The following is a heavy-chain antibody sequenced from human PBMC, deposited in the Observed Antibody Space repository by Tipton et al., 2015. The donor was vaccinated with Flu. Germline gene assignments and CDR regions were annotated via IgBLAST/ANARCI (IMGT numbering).Heavy chain of an antibody. CDR2: INHSGST. J-gene: IGHJ3*02. D-gene: IGHD2-15*01. CDR1: GGSISRSHYS. CDR3: ARGLGVVVAVAFDI. V-gene: IGHV4-34*01. Sequence: TLSLTCTVSGGSISRSHYSWSWVRQPPGKGLEWIGEINHSGSTNYNPSLKSRVTISVDTSKNQFSLKLSSVTAADTAVYYCARGLGVVVAVAFDIWGQGTMVTVSS.